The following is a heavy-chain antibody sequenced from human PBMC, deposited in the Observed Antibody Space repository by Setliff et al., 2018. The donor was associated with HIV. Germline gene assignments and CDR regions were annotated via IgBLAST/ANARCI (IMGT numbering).Heavy chain of an antibody. CDR3: ASGKGVRGVIIRGGLDV. D-gene: IGHD3-10*01. Sequence: GASVKVSCKTSGHPFSNYDIIWVRRATGQGFEWMGWMNPNRGATGYAQKFKDRFIMTRDTSISTAYMELSSLTSEDTAVYYCASGKGVRGVIIRGGLDVWGKGTTVTVSS. V-gene: IGHV1-8*01. CDR2: MNPNRGAT. J-gene: IGHJ6*04. CDR1: GHPFSNYD.